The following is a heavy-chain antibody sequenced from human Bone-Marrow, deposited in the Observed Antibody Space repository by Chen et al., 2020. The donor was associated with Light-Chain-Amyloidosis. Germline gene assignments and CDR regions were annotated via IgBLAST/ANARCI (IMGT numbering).Heavy chain of an antibody. V-gene: IGHV4-61*02. CDR2: IYTTGST. D-gene: IGHD3-16*02. CDR1: DGSITSGVYY. Sequence: QVQLQESGPRLVKPSQTLTLTCTVSDGSITSGVYYWNWIRQPAGKGLEWIGHIYTTGSTKYNPSLRSRLTISIDTSKIQFSLRLASVTAADTAIYYCTRDAITSGGVVVPDSWGQGTLVTVSS. J-gene: IGHJ4*02. CDR3: TRDAITSGGVVVPDS.